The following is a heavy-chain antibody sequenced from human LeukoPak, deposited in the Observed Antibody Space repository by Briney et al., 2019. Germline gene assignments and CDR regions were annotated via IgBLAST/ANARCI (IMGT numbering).Heavy chain of an antibody. J-gene: IGHJ1*01. CDR2: IIPIFGTA. Sequence: ASVKVSCKASGGTFSSYAISWVRQAPGQGLEWMGGIIPIFGTANYAQKFQGRVTITADESTSTAYMELSSLRSEDTAVYYCARVYYYGSGSYSAGAEYFQHWGQGPLVTVSS. V-gene: IGHV1-69*13. D-gene: IGHD3-10*01. CDR3: ARVYYYGSGSYSAGAEYFQH. CDR1: GGTFSSYA.